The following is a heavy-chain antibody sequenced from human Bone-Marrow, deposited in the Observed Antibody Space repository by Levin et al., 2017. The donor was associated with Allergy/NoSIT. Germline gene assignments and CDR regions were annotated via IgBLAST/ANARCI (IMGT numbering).Heavy chain of an antibody. V-gene: IGHV3-48*03. CDR1: GFTFSSYE. CDR2: ISSSGSTI. CDR3: ARIGSSSPRGFDY. J-gene: IGHJ4*02. Sequence: PGGSLRLSCAASGFTFSSYEMNWVRQAPGKGLEWVSYISSSGSTIYYADSVKGRFTISRDNAKNSLYLQMNSLRAEDTAVYYCARIGSSSPRGFDYWGQGTLVTVSS. D-gene: IGHD6-13*01.